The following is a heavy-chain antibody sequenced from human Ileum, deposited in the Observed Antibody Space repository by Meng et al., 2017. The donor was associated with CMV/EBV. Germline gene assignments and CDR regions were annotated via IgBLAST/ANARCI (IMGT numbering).Heavy chain of an antibody. CDR1: GDSVSSTTVT. V-gene: IGHV6-1*01. D-gene: IGHD6-13*01. CDR3: VRLTGNSWLDY. J-gene: IGHJ4*02. Sequence: HVKLPQSGPGLVKTSQTLLLTCAISGDSVSSTTVTWNWIRQSPSRGLEWLGRTYYRSKWFNDYALSVRGRITINPDISKNQLSLQLNSVTPEDTAVYYCVRLTGNSWLDYWGRGTLVTVSS. CDR2: TYYRSKWFN.